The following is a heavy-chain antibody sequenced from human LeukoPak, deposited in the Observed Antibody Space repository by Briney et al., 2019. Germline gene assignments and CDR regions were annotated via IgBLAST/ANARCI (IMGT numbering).Heavy chain of an antibody. V-gene: IGHV3-48*03. CDR3: AREGDYYFDY. J-gene: IGHJ4*02. Sequence: GGSLRLSCAAAGFTFSSYEMHWVRQAPGKGLEWVSYSSSTGSTIYYAASVKGRFAISRDNAKNSLYLQMNSLRAEDTAVYYCAREGDYYFDYWGQGTLVTVSS. D-gene: IGHD1-26*01. CDR2: SSSTGSTI. CDR1: GFTFSSYE.